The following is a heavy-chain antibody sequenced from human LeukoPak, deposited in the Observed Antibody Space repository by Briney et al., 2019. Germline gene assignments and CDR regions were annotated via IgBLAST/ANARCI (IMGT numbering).Heavy chain of an antibody. CDR2: IYYNGST. J-gene: IGHJ4*02. CDR1: GASLSSYY. Sequence: SETLSLTCTVSGASLSSYYWSWIRQPPGKGLEWIGYIYYNGSTNYNPSLKNRVTISVDTSKNQFSLKLSSVTAADTAVYYCARDRGGYSGYDYYFDYWGQGSLVTVSS. V-gene: IGHV4-59*01. CDR3: ARDRGGYSGYDYYFDY. D-gene: IGHD5-12*01.